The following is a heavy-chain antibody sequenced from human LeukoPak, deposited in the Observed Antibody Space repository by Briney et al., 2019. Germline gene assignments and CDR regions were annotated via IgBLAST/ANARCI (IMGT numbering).Heavy chain of an antibody. CDR3: VRDFSTVTTAYLHH. CDR2: ISSSSRHI. V-gene: IGHV3-21*04. Sequence: GGSLRLSCAASGYTFSSYSMNWVRQAPGKGLEWVSSISSSSRHIYYADSVKGRFTIFRDDAKNSLFLQMDSLRVEDTAMYYCVRDFSTVTTAYLHHWGQGTLLTVSS. J-gene: IGHJ1*01. D-gene: IGHD4-17*01. CDR1: GYTFSSYS.